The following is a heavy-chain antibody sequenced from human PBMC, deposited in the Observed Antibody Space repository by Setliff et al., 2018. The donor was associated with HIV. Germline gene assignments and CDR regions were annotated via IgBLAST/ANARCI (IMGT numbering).Heavy chain of an antibody. CDR2: IIPIFGTA. CDR3: ARFGGPDFGGARSHRYYYYYMDV. J-gene: IGHJ6*03. Sequence: EASVKVSCKASGGTFSSYAISWVRQAPGQGLEWMGGIIPIFGTANYAQKFQGRVTITTDESTSTAYMELSSLRSEDTAVYYCARFGGPDFGGARSHRYYYYYMDVWGKGTTVTVSS. V-gene: IGHV1-69*05. CDR1: GGTFSSYA. D-gene: IGHD3-3*01.